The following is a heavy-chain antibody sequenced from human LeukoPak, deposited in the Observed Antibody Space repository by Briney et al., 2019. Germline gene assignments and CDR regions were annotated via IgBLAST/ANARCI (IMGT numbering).Heavy chain of an antibody. J-gene: IGHJ4*02. CDR3: ARGQGAFFDY. Sequence: GGSLRLSCAASGFTFSRYSMNWVRQTPGKGLEWVSSISSSSNYMYFADSVKGRFTISRDNSKNTLYLQMNSLRAEDTAVYYRARGQGAFFDYWGQGTLVTVSS. CDR1: GFTFSRYS. CDR2: ISSSSNYM. D-gene: IGHD1-26*01. V-gene: IGHV3-21*04.